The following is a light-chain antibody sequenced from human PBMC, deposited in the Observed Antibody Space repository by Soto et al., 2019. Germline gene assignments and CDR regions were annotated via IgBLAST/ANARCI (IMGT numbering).Light chain of an antibody. CDR2: AAS. V-gene: IGKV1-9*01. CDR1: QGISSY. CDR3: QQYDNPPT. J-gene: IGKJ3*01. Sequence: DIQLTQSPSFLSASVGDRATITCRASQGISSYLAWYQQKPGKAPKLLIYAASTLQSGVPSRFSGSGSGTDFTFTISSLQPEDIATYYCQQYDNPPTFGPGTKVDIK.